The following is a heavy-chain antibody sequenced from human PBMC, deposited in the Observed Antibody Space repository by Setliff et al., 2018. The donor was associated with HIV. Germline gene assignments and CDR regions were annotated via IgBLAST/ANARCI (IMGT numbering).Heavy chain of an antibody. Sequence: GGSLRLSCAASGFTVSSNYMSWVRQAPGKGLEWVAVISYDGTKEYYADSVKGRFTISRDNSKNTLYLQGGRLRPEDTAVYYCAKEAGVMDAFDIWGQGTMVTVSS. CDR1: GFTVSSNY. D-gene: IGHD3-16*01. CDR2: ISYDGTKE. CDR3: AKEAGVMDAFDI. J-gene: IGHJ3*02. V-gene: IGHV3-30*18.